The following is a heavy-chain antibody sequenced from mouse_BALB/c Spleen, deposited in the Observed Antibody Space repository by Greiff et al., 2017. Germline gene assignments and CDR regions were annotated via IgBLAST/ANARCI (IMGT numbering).Heavy chain of an antibody. CDR1: GFTFSSFG. D-gene: IGHD2-1*01. V-gene: IGHV5-17*02. CDR3: ARSPIYYGNYNYYAMDY. CDR2: ISSGSSTI. J-gene: IGHJ4*01. Sequence: EVHLVESGGGLVQPGGSRKLSCAASGFTFSSFGMHWVRQAPEKGLEWVAYISSGSSTIYYADTVKGRFTISRDNPKNTLFLQMTSLRSEDTAMYYCARSPIYYGNYNYYAMDYWGQGTSVTVSS.